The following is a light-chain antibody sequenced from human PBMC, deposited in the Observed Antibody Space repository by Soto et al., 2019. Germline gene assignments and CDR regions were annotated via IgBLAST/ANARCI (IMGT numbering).Light chain of an antibody. CDR1: SSDIGGSDY. Sequence: QSALTQAASVSGSPGQSIIISCSGTSSDIGGSDYVSWYQKHPGKAPKVIIYEVSDRPSGVSDRFSGSKSGNTASLTISGLQAEDEADYYCSSYVTSGTLVFGGGPKLTVL. CDR3: SSYVTSGTLV. V-gene: IGLV2-14*01. J-gene: IGLJ3*02. CDR2: EVS.